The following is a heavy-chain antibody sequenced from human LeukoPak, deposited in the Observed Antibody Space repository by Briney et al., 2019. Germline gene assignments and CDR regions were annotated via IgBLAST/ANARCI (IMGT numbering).Heavy chain of an antibody. V-gene: IGHV3-74*01. CDR1: EFTLSGHW. CDR3: ARGSNNWNDEHAFDV. Sequence: GGSLRLSCAASEFTLSGHWMHWVRQAPGKGLVWVSRLNTDGRITYYADSVKGRFTISRDSAKNTLYLQLDSLRAEDTAVYYCARGSNNWNDEHAFDVWGQGTMVTVSS. CDR2: LNTDGRIT. J-gene: IGHJ3*01. D-gene: IGHD1-1*01.